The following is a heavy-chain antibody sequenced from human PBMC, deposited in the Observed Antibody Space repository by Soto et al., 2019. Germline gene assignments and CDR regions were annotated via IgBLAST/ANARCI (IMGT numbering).Heavy chain of an antibody. Sequence: QVQLVQSGAEVKKPGSSVKVSCKASGGTFSSYTISWVRQAPGQGLEWMGRIIPILGIANYAQKFQGRVTITADKSTSTAYMELSSLRSEDTAVYYCARAAEGYCSGGSCSTGWGQGTLVTVYS. V-gene: IGHV1-69*02. CDR3: ARAAEGYCSGGSCSTG. CDR1: GGTFSSYT. J-gene: IGHJ4*02. CDR2: IIPILGIA. D-gene: IGHD2-15*01.